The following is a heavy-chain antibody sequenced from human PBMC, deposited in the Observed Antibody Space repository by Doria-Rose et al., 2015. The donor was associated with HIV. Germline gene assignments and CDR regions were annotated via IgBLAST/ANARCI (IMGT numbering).Heavy chain of an antibody. D-gene: IGHD6-13*01. CDR1: GVSLSSPGMG. J-gene: IGHJ4*02. CDR3: ARIKSSRWYHKYYFDF. Sequence: TLKESGPVLVKPTETLTLTCTVSGVSLSSPGMGVGWIRQPPGKALEWLATIFSDDERSYNTSLKSRLTISRGTSKSQVVLTMTDMDPVDTATYYCARIKSSRWYHKYYFDFWGQGTLVIVSA. V-gene: IGHV2-26*01. CDR2: IFSDDER.